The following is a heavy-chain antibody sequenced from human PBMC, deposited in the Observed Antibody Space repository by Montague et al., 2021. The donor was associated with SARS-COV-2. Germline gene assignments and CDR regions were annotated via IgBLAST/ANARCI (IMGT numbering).Heavy chain of an antibody. CDR3: ARDIAVAGLFDY. Sequence: SETLSLTCTVSGGSVSSGSYYWSWIRQPPGKRLEWIGYINYSGSTNYNPSLKSRVTISVDMSRNQLSLKLRSVTAADTAVYYCARDIAVAGLFDYWGQGTLVTVSS. CDR1: GGSVSSGSYY. V-gene: IGHV4-61*01. CDR2: INYSGST. D-gene: IGHD6-19*01. J-gene: IGHJ4*02.